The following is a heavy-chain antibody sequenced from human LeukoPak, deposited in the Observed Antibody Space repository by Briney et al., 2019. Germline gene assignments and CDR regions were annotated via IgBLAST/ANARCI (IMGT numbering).Heavy chain of an antibody. CDR3: ARIAVSSGWGYFDS. CDR2: IYSTGGT. J-gene: IGHJ4*02. CDR1: GGFIVSHY. V-gene: IGHV4-59*11. D-gene: IGHD6-19*01. Sequence: PSETLSLTCTVSGGFIVSHYWTWIRQPPGKGLEWIGYIYSTGGTNYNPSLKGRVDISVDTSKNQFSLILSSVTAADTAVYYCARIAVSSGWGYFDSWGQGTLVTVSS.